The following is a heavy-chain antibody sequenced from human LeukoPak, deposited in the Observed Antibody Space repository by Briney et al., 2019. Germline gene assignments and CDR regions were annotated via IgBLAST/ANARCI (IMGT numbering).Heavy chain of an antibody. CDR1: GFTVSRNY. J-gene: IGHJ5*02. Sequence: PGGSLRLSCAASGFTVSRNYMSWVRQAPGKGLEWVSVLYSDGSTYHADSVKGRFTISRDNAENTLYLQMNSLRAEDTAVHYCARVIDYYDNWFDPWGQGTLVTVSS. D-gene: IGHD3-22*01. V-gene: IGHV3-53*01. CDR3: ARVIDYYDNWFDP. CDR2: LYSDGST.